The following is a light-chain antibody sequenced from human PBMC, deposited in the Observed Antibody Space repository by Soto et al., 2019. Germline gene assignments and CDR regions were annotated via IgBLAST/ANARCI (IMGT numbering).Light chain of an antibody. Sequence: EIVLTQSPATLSLSPGERTTLSCRASQSVSSNFLDWYQQKPGQAPRLLIYRASSRATGIPDRFSGSGSQTDFTLTISRLEPEDFAVYYCQQYGTSPRTFGQGTKVDIK. J-gene: IGKJ1*01. V-gene: IGKV3-20*01. CDR3: QQYGTSPRT. CDR1: QSVSSNF. CDR2: RAS.